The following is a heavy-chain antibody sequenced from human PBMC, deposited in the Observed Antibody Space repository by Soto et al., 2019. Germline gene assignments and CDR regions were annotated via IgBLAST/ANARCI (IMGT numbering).Heavy chain of an antibody. CDR2: IKSKTDGGTT. CDR1: GFSFTNAW. D-gene: IGHD5-12*01. Sequence: ESGGGLVKRGGSLRLSCAASGFSFTNAWMNWVRQAPGKGLEWVGRIKSKTDGGTTDYAAPVKGRFTISRDDSKNTLFLQMNSLKTEDTAVYFCTTKDIVATIGYYGVDVWGQGTMVTVSS. J-gene: IGHJ6*02. V-gene: IGHV3-15*07. CDR3: TTKDIVATIGYYGVDV.